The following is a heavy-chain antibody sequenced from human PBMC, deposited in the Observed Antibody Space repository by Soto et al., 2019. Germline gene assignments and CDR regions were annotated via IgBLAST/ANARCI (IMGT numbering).Heavy chain of an antibody. CDR1: GGSISSGDCY. D-gene: IGHD3-22*01. CDR3: ARTDYYDSSGYLLDV. Sequence: SETLSLTCTVSGGSISSGDCYWSWIRQPPGKGLEWIGYIYYSGSTYYNPSLKSRVTISVDTSKNQFSLKLSSVTAADTAVYYCARTDYYDSSGYLLDVWGKGTTVTVSS. V-gene: IGHV4-30-4*01. CDR2: IYYSGST. J-gene: IGHJ6*03.